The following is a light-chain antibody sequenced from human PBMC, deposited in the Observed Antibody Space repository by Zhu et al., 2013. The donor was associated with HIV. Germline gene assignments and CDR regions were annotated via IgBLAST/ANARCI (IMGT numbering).Light chain of an antibody. CDR1: QGISNY. Sequence: DIQMTQSPSSLSASVGDRVTITCRASQGISNYLAWYQQKPGKVPKLLIYAASTLQSGVPSRFSGSGSGTDFTLIISSLQPEDVATYYCQKYNSAPWTFGQGTKVEIK. J-gene: IGKJ1*01. V-gene: IGKV1-27*01. CDR3: QKYNSAPWT. CDR2: AAS.